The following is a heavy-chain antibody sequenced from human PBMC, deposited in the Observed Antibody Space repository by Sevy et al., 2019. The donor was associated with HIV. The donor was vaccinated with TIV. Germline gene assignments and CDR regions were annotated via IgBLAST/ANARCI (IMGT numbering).Heavy chain of an antibody. Sequence: GGSLRLSCAASGFPFSRHGMHWVRQSPGKGLKSVAVISEDGSEKQYADSVKGRFTISRDNSKDTVYLQRSSLRLEDTAVYYCANSRGRYSGSSWLYYYYALDVWGQGTPVTVSS. CDR1: GFPFSRHG. V-gene: IGHV3-30*18. D-gene: IGHD5-12*01. CDR2: ISEDGSEK. CDR3: ANSRGRYSGSSWLYYYYALDV. J-gene: IGHJ6*02.